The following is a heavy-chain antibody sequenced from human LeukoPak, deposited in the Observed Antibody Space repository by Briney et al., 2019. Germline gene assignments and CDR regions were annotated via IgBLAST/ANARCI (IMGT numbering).Heavy chain of an antibody. CDR2: IYYSGST. D-gene: IGHD1-26*01. Sequence: SETLSLTCTVSGGSVSSGSYYWSWIRQPPGKGLEWIGYIYYSGSTNYNPSLKSRVTISVGTSKNQLSLKLSSVTAADTAVYYCARNGRYYYYGMDVWGQGTTVTVSS. V-gene: IGHV4-61*01. CDR1: GGSVSSGSYY. J-gene: IGHJ6*02. CDR3: ARNGRYYYYGMDV.